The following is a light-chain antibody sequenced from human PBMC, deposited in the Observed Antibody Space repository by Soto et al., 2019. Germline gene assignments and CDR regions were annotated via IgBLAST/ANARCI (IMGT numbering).Light chain of an antibody. Sequence: IVLTQSPATLSLSPGERATLSCRASQNISSYLIWYQQKPGQAPRLLMYDVSNRATGIPARFSGSGSGTDVTLTISSLEPEDLAVYYCQQRSNWPRTFGQGTKVEIK. CDR1: QNISSY. V-gene: IGKV3-11*01. CDR3: QQRSNWPRT. J-gene: IGKJ1*01. CDR2: DVS.